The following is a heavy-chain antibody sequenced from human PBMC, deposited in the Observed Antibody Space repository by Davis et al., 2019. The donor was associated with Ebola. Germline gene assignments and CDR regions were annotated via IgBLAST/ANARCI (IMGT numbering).Heavy chain of an antibody. CDR2: ISYDGST. CDR1: GGSISGYF. Sequence: SETLSLTCTVSGGSISGYFWSWIRQSPGKGLEWIGDISYDGSTNYNPSLNGRVTISKDTSKNQFSLKLTSVTAADTAVYYCAKDLRDSSSWLNYWYFDIWGRGTLVTVSS. D-gene: IGHD3-22*01. J-gene: IGHJ2*01. CDR3: AKDLRDSSSWLNYWYFDI. V-gene: IGHV4-59*01.